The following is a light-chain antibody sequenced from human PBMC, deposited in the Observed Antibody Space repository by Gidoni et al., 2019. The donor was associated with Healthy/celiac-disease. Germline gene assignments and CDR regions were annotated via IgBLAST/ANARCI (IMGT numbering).Light chain of an antibody. CDR1: QSISSY. CDR3: QQSYSTPFT. CDR2: AAS. V-gene: IGKV1-39*01. Sequence: DIQMTQPPSSLSASVGDRVTITCRASQSISSYLNWYQQKPGKAPKLLIYAASSLQSGVPSRFSGSGSGTDFTLTISSLQPEDFATYYCQQSYSTPFTFXPXTKVEIK. J-gene: IGKJ3*01.